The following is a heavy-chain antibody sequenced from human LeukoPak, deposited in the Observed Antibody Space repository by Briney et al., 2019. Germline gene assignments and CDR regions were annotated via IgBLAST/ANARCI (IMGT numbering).Heavy chain of an antibody. CDR3: ARRGSSAYFDY. V-gene: IGHV5-51*01. Sequence: GESLKISCKGSGYTFTNYWIAWVRQMPGKGLEWMGIIYPGDSDTKYSPSFQGQVTTSVDKSISTAYLQWSSLKASDTAIYYCARRGSSAYFDYWGQGTLVTVSS. CDR2: IYPGDSDT. J-gene: IGHJ4*02. D-gene: IGHD2-2*01. CDR1: GYTFTNYW.